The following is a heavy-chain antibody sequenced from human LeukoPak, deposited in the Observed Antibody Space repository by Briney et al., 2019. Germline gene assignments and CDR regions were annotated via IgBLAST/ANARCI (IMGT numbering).Heavy chain of an antibody. Sequence: GGSLRLSCAASGFTFSTYAMYWVRRAPGMGLEWVAAVSSNGNNNAYYADSVKGRFTISRDNSKNTLFLQMNSLRADDTAVYYCAKAPNIAVAGTPYFFDYWGQGTLVTVSS. J-gene: IGHJ4*02. V-gene: IGHV3-30-3*01. CDR1: GFTFSTYA. CDR3: AKAPNIAVAGTPYFFDY. D-gene: IGHD6-19*01. CDR2: VSSNGNNNA.